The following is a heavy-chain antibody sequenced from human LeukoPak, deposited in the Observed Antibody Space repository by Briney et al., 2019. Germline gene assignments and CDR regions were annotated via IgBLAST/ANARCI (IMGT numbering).Heavy chain of an antibody. Sequence: GASVKVSCKASGYTFTSYDINWVRQATGQGLEWMGWMNPNSGNTGYAQKFQGRVTITRNTSISTAYMELSSLRSEDTAVYYCARGPTYYDILTGSTYYYYYYMDVWGKGTTVTVSS. CDR1: GYTFTSYD. D-gene: IGHD3-9*01. CDR3: ARGPTYYDILTGSTYYYYYYMDV. J-gene: IGHJ6*03. CDR2: MNPNSGNT. V-gene: IGHV1-8*03.